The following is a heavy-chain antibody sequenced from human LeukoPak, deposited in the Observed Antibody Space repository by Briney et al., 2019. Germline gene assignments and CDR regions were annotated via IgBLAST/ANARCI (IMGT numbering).Heavy chain of an antibody. CDR3: ARGTNWAFDI. CDR2: IKGDGSEK. CDR1: GFTFSNYW. Sequence: PGGSLRLSCAASGFTFSNYWMGWVRPPPGKRPEWLAGIKGDGSEKNYVVSVKGRFTISRDNAQNSLFLQMDSLRPDDTAVFYCARGTNWAFDIWGQATMVTVSS. J-gene: IGHJ3*02. V-gene: IGHV3-7*01. D-gene: IGHD7-27*01.